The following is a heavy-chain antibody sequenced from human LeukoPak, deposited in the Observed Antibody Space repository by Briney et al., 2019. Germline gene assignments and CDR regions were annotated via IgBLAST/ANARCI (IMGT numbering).Heavy chain of an antibody. CDR3: ARGGTPMIIFYYYGMDV. V-gene: IGHV3-11*05. J-gene: IGHJ6*02. Sequence: GGSLRLSCEASGFTFRDYYMSWIRQAPGKGLEWISYISSNTTNTNYADSVKGRFTISRDNAKNSLFLQMNSLRPEDTAMYYCARGGTPMIIFYYYGMDVWGQGTTVTVSS. D-gene: IGHD5-18*01. CDR1: GFTFRDYY. CDR2: ISSNTTNT.